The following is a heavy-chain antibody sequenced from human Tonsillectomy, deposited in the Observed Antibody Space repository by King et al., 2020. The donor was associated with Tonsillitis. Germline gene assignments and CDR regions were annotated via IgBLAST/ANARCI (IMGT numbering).Heavy chain of an antibody. D-gene: IGHD2-2*01. J-gene: IGHJ5*02. CDR2: IYYSGST. CDR1: GGSLSSSDYY. V-gene: IGHV4-30-4*01. CDR3: ARESGDCSSTSCYLWFDP. Sequence: QLQESGPGLGKPSQTLSLTCTVSGGSLSSSDYYWCWIRQPPGKGLEWIGAIYYSGSTYYNPSFKSRVTISVDTSKNQFSLKLRSVTAADTAVYYFARESGDCSSTSCYLWFDPWGQGTLVTVSS.